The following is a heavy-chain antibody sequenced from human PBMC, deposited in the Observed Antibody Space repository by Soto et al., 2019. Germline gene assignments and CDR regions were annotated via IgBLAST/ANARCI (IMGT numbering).Heavy chain of an antibody. D-gene: IGHD3-22*01. CDR3: ARLEIPEVVIAYPGMDA. V-gene: IGHV5-10-1*01. Sequence: GESLKISCKGSGYSFTSYWISWVRQMPGKGLEWMGRIDPSDSYTNYSPSFQGHVTISADKSISTAYLQWSSLKASDTAMYYCARLEIPEVVIAYPGMDAWGQGTTVTVSS. CDR1: GYSFTSYW. CDR2: IDPSDSYT. J-gene: IGHJ6*02.